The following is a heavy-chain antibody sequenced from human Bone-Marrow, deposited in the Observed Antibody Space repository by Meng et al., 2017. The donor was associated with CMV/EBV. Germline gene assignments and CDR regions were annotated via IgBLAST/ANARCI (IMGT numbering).Heavy chain of an antibody. J-gene: IGHJ4*02. CDR3: ARGRSSWNY. V-gene: IGHV4-39*07. CDR1: GGSISSSSYY. CDR2: IYYSGST. D-gene: IGHD6-13*01. Sequence: LRLSCTVSGGSISSSSYYWGWIRQPPGKGLEWIGSIYYSGSTYYNPSLKSRVTISVDTSKNQFSLKLSSVTAADTAVYYCARGRSSWNYWGQGTLVTVSS.